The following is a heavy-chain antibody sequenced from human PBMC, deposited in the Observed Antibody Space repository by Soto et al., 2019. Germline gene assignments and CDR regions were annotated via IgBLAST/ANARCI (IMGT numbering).Heavy chain of an antibody. CDR2: INHSGST. D-gene: IGHD4-17*01. V-gene: IGHV4-34*01. CDR3: ARHHKGDYGVLPVSAFLDYYYGLDV. J-gene: IGHJ6*01. Sequence: SETLSLTCAVYGGSFSGYYWSWIRQPPGKGLEWIGEINHSGSTNYNPSLKSRVTISVDTSKNQFSLKLSSVTAADTAVYYCARHHKGDYGVLPVSAFLDYYYGLDVWGQGTTVPVSS. CDR1: GGSFSGYY.